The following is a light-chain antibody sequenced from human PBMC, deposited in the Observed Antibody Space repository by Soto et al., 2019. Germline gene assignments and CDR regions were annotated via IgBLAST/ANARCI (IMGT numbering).Light chain of an antibody. J-gene: IGKJ2*01. Sequence: AIQMTPSPSSLSASVGDRVAITCRVSQGIRNNLGWYQQKPGKAPKLLIYAASSLQSGVPSRFSGSGSGTDFTLTISSLQPEDFATYFCLQDYNYPYTFGQGTKLEIK. CDR2: AAS. CDR3: LQDYNYPYT. V-gene: IGKV1-6*01. CDR1: QGIRNN.